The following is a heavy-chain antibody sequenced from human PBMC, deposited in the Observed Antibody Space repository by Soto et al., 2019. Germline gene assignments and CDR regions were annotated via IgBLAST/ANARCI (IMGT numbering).Heavy chain of an antibody. CDR3: ARGFGHEVRGGYDY. CDR2: MNPNNTNT. J-gene: IGHJ4*02. Sequence: QVQLVQSGAEVKKPGASVKVSCQASGYTFTSYDINWVRQATGQGLEWMGWMNPNNTNTGYAQKFQGRLTMTRNTAMGTAYMARSSLTSEDTAVYYCARGFGHEVRGGYDYWGQGTLVTVSS. CDR1: GYTFTSYD. V-gene: IGHV1-8*01. D-gene: IGHD3-10*01.